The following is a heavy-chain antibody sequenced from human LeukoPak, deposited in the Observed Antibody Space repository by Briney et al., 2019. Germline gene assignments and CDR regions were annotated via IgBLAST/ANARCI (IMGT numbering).Heavy chain of an antibody. CDR1: GFTVSSNY. Sequence: GGSLRLSCAASGFTVSSNYMSWVRQAPGKGLEWVSVIYSGGSTYYADSVKVRFTISRDNSKNTLYLQMNSLRAEDTAVYYCARESPRYYYGMDVWGQGTTVTVSS. CDR2: IYSGGST. CDR3: ARESPRYYYGMDV. J-gene: IGHJ6*02. V-gene: IGHV3-53*01.